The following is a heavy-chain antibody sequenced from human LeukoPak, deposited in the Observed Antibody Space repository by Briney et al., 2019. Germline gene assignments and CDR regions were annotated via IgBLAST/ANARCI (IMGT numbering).Heavy chain of an antibody. D-gene: IGHD3-22*01. CDR3: ARAYYDSSGLPFDY. Sequence: GASVKVSCKASGYTFTSYGISWVRQAPGQGLEWMGWISAYNGNTNYAQKFQGRVTITTDESTSTAYMELSSLRSEDTAVYYCARAYYDSSGLPFDYWGQGTLVTVSS. V-gene: IGHV1-18*01. CDR1: GYTFTSYG. CDR2: ISAYNGNT. J-gene: IGHJ4*02.